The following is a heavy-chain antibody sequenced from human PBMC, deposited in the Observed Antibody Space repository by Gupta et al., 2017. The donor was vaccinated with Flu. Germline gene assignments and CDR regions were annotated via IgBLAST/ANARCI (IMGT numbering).Heavy chain of an antibody. CDR2: IRSEASGGTT. CDR3: TRFEATQFRDNNSCRYFDR. V-gene: IGHV3-49*02. J-gene: IGHJ4*02. D-gene: IGHD1-20*01. Sequence: EWVGFIRSEASGGTTEYAASVKGRFTISRDDSKSIAYLQMNSLKTEDTAKYFCTRFEATQFRDNNSCRYFDRWGQGTLVTVSS.